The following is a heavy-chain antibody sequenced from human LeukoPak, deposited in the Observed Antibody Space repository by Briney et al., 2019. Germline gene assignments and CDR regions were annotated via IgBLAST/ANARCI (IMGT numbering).Heavy chain of an antibody. CDR3: ARGDCGGDCYLSMATYDI. Sequence: PGGSLRLSCAASGFTFRNYAMHWVRQAPGKGLERVAVILHDGSNKYYADSVKGRFTISRDNSKNTLYLQMNSLRADDAALYYCARGDCGGDCYLSMATYDIWGQGTKVTVSS. J-gene: IGHJ3*02. CDR2: ILHDGSNK. V-gene: IGHV3-30-3*01. CDR1: GFTFRNYA. D-gene: IGHD2-21*02.